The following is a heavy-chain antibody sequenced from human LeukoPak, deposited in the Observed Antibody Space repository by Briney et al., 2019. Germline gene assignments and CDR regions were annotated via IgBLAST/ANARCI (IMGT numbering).Heavy chain of an antibody. CDR1: GYTFTSYD. J-gene: IGHJ5*02. V-gene: IGHV1-8*01. CDR3: ARGYGLLWFGELDWFDP. Sequence: ASVTVSCKASGYTFTSYDINWVRQAPGQGLEWMGWMNPNSGNTGYAQKFQGRVTMTRNTSISTAYMELSSLRSEDTAVYYCARGYGLLWFGELDWFDPWGQGTLVTVSS. CDR2: MNPNSGNT. D-gene: IGHD3-10*01.